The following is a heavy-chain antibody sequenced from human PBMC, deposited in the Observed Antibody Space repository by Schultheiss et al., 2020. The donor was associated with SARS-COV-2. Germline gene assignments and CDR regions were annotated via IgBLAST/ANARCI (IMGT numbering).Heavy chain of an antibody. D-gene: IGHD7-27*01. J-gene: IGHJ6*02. CDR1: GYTFTSYD. CDR3: ARGPPQTGSYYYYGMDV. CDR2: MNPNSGNT. V-gene: IGHV1-8*01. Sequence: GESLKISCKASGYTFTSYDINWVRQATGQGLEWMGWMNPNSGNTGYAQKFQGRVTMTRNTSISTAYMELSSLRSEDTAVYYCARGPPQTGSYYYYGMDVWGQGTTVTVSS.